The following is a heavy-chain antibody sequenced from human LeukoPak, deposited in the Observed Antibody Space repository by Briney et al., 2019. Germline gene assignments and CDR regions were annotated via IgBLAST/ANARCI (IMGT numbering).Heavy chain of an antibody. CDR3: AKELGGYDAFDI. D-gene: IGHD3-22*01. V-gene: IGHV3-64*01. CDR2: ISSNGGST. CDR1: GFTFSSYA. J-gene: IGHJ3*02. Sequence: GGSLRLSCAASGFTFSSYAMHWVRQAPGKGLEYVSAISSNGGSTYYANSVKGRFTISRDNSKNTLFVQMNSLRPEDTAVYYCAKELGGYDAFDIWGQGTMVTVSS.